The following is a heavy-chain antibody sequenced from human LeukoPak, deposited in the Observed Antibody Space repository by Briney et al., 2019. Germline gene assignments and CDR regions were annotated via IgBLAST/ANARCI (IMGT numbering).Heavy chain of an antibody. Sequence: GGSLRLSCAASGFSFGTNAMSWVRQAPGKGLEWVSAISGSGGSTYYADSVKGRFTISRDNSKNTLYLQMNSLRAEDTAVYYCARVVHCSGGSCSKYYYYGMDVWGQGTTVTVSS. V-gene: IGHV3-23*01. CDR3: ARVVHCSGGSCSKYYYYGMDV. J-gene: IGHJ6*02. CDR2: ISGSGGST. D-gene: IGHD2-15*01. CDR1: GFSFGTNA.